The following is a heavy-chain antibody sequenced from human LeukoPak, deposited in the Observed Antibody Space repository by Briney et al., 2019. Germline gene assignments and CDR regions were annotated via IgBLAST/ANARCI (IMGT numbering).Heavy chain of an antibody. CDR3: TTARGSGPGYFHH. Sequence: PGGSLRLSCAASGFTLSDAWMTWVRQAPGKGLEWVGRIKSKGDGGTTDYAAPVKGRFTFSRDDSTNTLFLQMNSLKTEDTAVYYRTTARGSGPGYFHHWGQGTLVTVSS. J-gene: IGHJ1*01. CDR1: GFTLSDAW. CDR2: IKSKGDGGTT. D-gene: IGHD6-19*01. V-gene: IGHV3-15*01.